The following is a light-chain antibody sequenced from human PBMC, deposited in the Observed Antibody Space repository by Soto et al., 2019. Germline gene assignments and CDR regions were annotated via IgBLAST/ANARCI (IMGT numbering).Light chain of an antibody. V-gene: IGKV3-20*01. CDR3: QQYGSSPSWT. CDR1: QSVSSSY. CDR2: DAS. J-gene: IGKJ1*01. Sequence: EIVLTQSPGTLSLSPGEEATLTCRASQSVSSSYLAWYQQKPGQAPRLLIYDASSRATGIPDRFSGSGSGTDFTLTISRLEPEDFAVYYCQQYGSSPSWTFGQGTKVDI.